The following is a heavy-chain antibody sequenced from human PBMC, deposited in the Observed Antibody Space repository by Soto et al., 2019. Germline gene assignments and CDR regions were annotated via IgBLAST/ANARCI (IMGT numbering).Heavy chain of an antibody. CDR2: IYYSGST. V-gene: IGHV4-59*06. D-gene: IGHD1-26*01. J-gene: IGHJ5*02. Sequence: SETLSLTCTVSVGSISSYYWSWIRQHPGKGLEWIGYIYYSGSTYYNPSLKSRVTISVDTSKNQFSLKLSSVTAADTAVYYCARVGGINWFDPWGQGTLVTVSS. CDR1: VGSISSYY. CDR3: ARVGGINWFDP.